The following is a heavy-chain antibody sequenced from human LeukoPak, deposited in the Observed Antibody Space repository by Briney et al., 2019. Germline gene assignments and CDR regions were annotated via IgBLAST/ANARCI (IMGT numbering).Heavy chain of an antibody. CDR3: ARCTVTPPPKYGMDV. Sequence: TSETLSLTCTVSGGSISSSSYSWGWIRQHPGKGLEWIGYIYYSGSTYYNPSLKSRVTISVDTSKNQFSLKLSSVTAADTAVYYCARCTVTPPPKYGMDVWGQGTTVTVSS. CDR1: GGSISSSSYS. D-gene: IGHD4-17*01. CDR2: IYYSGST. V-gene: IGHV4-31*03. J-gene: IGHJ6*02.